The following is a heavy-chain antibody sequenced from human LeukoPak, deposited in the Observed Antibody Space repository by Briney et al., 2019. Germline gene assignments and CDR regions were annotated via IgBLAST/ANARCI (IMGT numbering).Heavy chain of an antibody. CDR2: IYYSGST. CDR3: ARRRDTIFGVVTPLFDY. J-gene: IGHJ4*02. CDR1: GGSISSSSYY. Sequence: ASETLSLTCTVSGGSISSSSYYWGWIRQPPGKGLEWIGSIYYSGSTYYSPSLKSRVTISVDTSKNQFSLKLSSVTAADTAVYYCARRRDTIFGVVTPLFDYWGQGTLVTVSS. D-gene: IGHD3-3*01. V-gene: IGHV4-39*01.